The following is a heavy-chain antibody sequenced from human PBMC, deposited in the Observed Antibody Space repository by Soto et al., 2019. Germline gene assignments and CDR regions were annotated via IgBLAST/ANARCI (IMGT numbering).Heavy chain of an antibody. J-gene: IGHJ4*02. CDR3: AKSPVEYGTFDY. CDR1: RFIFSSYG. CDR2: ISGSGGST. V-gene: IGHV3-23*01. Sequence: EVQVLESGGGLIQPGGTLRLSCAASRFIFSSYGMSWVRQAPGKGLEWVSGISGSGGSTWYADSVKGRFTISRDNSKKTLYLQMSSLRVDETAVYYCAKSPVEYGTFDYWGQGTLVTVSS. D-gene: IGHD4-17*01.